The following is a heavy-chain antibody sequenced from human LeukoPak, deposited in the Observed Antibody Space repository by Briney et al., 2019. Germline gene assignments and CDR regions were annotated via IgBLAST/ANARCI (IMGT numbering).Heavy chain of an antibody. J-gene: IGHJ3*01. CDR1: GFTFSSSG. D-gene: IGHD3-10*01. CDR2: IRYDGNSE. Sequence: GGSLRLSCAASGFTFSSSGMHWVRQAPGKGLEWVALIRYDGNSEFYVDSVKGRFTISRDNPINTMYLQMNSLRPDDTSVYYCAKEGTHHFGPLIQRAYGVWGQGTMVTVSS. V-gene: IGHV3-30*02. CDR3: AKEGTHHFGPLIQRAYGV.